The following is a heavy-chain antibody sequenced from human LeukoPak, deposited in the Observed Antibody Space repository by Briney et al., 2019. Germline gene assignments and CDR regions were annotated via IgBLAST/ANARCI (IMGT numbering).Heavy chain of an antibody. D-gene: IGHD2-2*01. J-gene: IGHJ5*02. Sequence: GESLKISCKGSGYSFTSYWIGWVRQMPGKGLEWMGIIYPGDSDTRYSPSFQGQVTISADKSISTAYLQWSSLKASDTAMYYCARRGSTSCCDVDSCNWFDPWGQGTLVTVSS. V-gene: IGHV5-51*01. CDR3: ARRGSTSCCDVDSCNWFDP. CDR1: GYSFTSYW. CDR2: IYPGDSDT.